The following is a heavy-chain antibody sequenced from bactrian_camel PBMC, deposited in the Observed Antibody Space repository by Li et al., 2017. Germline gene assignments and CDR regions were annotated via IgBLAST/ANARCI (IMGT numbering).Heavy chain of an antibody. CDR1: GSSLDYYS. J-gene: IGHJ4*01. CDR2: ATASDSRP. V-gene: IGHV3S63*01. D-gene: IGHD3*01. CDR3: AADRGGGRGDCPTRFAKTAFRN. Sequence: HVQLVESGGGSVQAGGSLRLACVASGSSLDYYSMTWFRQGSGKEREGVAATASDSRPNYAGSVAGRFTISKDNAKNTLYLQMNYLKPEDTAMYYCAADRGGGRGDCPTRFAKTAFRNWGQGTQVTVS.